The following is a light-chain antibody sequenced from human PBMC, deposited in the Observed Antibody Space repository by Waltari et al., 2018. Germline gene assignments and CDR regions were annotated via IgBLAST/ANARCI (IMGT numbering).Light chain of an antibody. Sequence: QSVPPQPPPASGTPGQRVTTACSGSSPNNGSTTVNWYQQLPGTAPKLLIYSNNQRASAVPDRFAGTKSGTTAYQAISGLPAEDESEYYCAAWDDSLNGVVCGGGTKLTV. CDR2: SNN. V-gene: IGLV1-44*01. CDR3: AAWDDSLNGVV. J-gene: IGLJ3*02. CDR1: SPNNGSTT.